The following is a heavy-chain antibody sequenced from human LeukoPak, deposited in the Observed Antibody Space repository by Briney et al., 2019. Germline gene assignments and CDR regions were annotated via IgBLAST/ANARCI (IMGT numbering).Heavy chain of an antibody. D-gene: IGHD3-22*01. CDR3: AGAGDYYESSGYWY. CDR1: GGSFSGYY. V-gene: IGHV4-34*01. Sequence: SETLSLTCAVYGGSFSGYYWSWIRQPPGKGLEWIGSIYHSGSTYYNPSLKSRVTISVDTSKNQFSLKLSSVTAADTAVYYRAGAGDYYESSGYWYWGQGTLVTVSS. J-gene: IGHJ4*02. CDR2: IYHSGST.